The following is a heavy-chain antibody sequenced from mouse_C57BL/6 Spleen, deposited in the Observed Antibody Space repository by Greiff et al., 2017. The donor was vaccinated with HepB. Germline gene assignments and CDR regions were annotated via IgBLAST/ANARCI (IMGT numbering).Heavy chain of an antibody. V-gene: IGHV1-82*01. J-gene: IGHJ4*01. Sequence: VQLQQSGPELVKPGASVKISCKASGYAFSSSWMNWVKQRPGKGLEWIGRIYPGDGDTNYNGKFKGKATRTADKSSSTAYMQLSSRTSEDSAVYFCAKHYSNYNYAMDYWGQGTSVTVSS. CDR3: AKHYSNYNYAMDY. D-gene: IGHD2-5*01. CDR2: IYPGDGDT. CDR1: GYAFSSSW.